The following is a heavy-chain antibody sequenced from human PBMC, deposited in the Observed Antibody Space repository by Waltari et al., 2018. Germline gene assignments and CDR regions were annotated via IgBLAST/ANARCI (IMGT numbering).Heavy chain of an antibody. V-gene: IGHV3-48*03. CDR1: GFTFGSFE. Sequence: EVRLVESGGTSVQPGGSLRLSCVASGFTFGSFEMNWVRQAPGKGPDWISYISSAARTIYYAVSVKGRFTVSRDNGKNVLYLQMNNLRSEDTAMYYCARDQGPANFNWLDAWGQGTRVTVSS. CDR3: ARDQGPANFNWLDA. D-gene: IGHD1-7*01. J-gene: IGHJ5*02. CDR2: ISSAARTI.